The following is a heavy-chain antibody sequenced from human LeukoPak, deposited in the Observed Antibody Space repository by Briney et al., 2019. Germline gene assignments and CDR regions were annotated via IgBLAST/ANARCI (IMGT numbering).Heavy chain of an antibody. V-gene: IGHV3-21*03. CDR2: ISSSSSYI. D-gene: IGHD2-8*02. J-gene: IGHJ3*02. Sequence: GGSLRPSCAAPGFTFSSYSMDWVRQAPGKGLEWVSSISSSSSYIYYADSMKGRFTISRDNAKNSLYLQMNSLRAEDTAVYYCARGTGAFDIWGQGTVVTVSS. CDR3: ARGTGAFDI. CDR1: GFTFSSYS.